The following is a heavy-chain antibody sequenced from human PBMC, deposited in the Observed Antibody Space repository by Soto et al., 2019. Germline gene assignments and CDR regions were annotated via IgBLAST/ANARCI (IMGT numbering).Heavy chain of an antibody. Sequence: EVQLLESGGGLVQPGGSLRLSCAASGFTFSSYAMSWVRQAPGKGLELVSAISGSGGSTYYADSVKGRFTITSDNSKNTLYLQMNCMRAEDTAVYYCAKGGYCSSTSCRTYYYGMDVWGPGTTVTVSS. CDR1: GFTFSSYA. D-gene: IGHD2-2*01. CDR3: AKGGYCSSTSCRTYYYGMDV. J-gene: IGHJ6*02. CDR2: ISGSGGST. V-gene: IGHV3-23*01.